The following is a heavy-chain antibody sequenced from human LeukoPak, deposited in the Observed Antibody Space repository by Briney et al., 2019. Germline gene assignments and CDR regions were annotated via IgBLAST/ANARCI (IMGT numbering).Heavy chain of an antibody. D-gene: IGHD6-13*01. J-gene: IGHJ4*02. Sequence: ASVKVSCKASGYTFTSYYMHWVRQAPGQGLEWMGIINPSGGSTSYAQKFQGRVTMTRDTSTSTVYMELSSLRSEDTAVYYCVRDLAGSSSWLRRPYDYWGQGTLVTVSS. CDR1: GYTFTSYY. V-gene: IGHV1-46*01. CDR3: VRDLAGSSSWLRRPYDY. CDR2: INPSGGST.